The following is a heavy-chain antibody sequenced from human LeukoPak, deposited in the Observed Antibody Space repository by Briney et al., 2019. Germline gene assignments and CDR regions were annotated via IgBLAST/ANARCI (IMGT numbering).Heavy chain of an antibody. V-gene: IGHV4-4*07. Sequence: SETLSLTCTVPGGSISSYYWSWIRQPAGKGLEWIGRIYTSGSTNYNPSLKSRVTMSVDTSKNQFSLKMSSVTAADTAVYYCASFVKDDSSGYSDYWGQGTLVTVSS. D-gene: IGHD3-22*01. CDR3: ASFVKDDSSGYSDY. J-gene: IGHJ4*02. CDR1: GGSISSYY. CDR2: IYTSGST.